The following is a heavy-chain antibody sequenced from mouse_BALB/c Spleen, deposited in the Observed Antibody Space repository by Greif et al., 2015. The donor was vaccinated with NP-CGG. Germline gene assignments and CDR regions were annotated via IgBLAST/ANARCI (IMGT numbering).Heavy chain of an antibody. CDR2: IWAGGST. D-gene: IGHD4-1*01. CDR1: GFSLTSYG. Sequence: QVQLPQSGPGLVAPSQSLSITCTVSGFSLTSYGVHWVRQPPGKGLEWLGVIWAGGSTNYNSALMSRLSISTDNSKSQVFLKMNSLQTDDTAMYYCARGGGTWYFDVWGAGTTVTVAS. J-gene: IGHJ1*01. V-gene: IGHV2-9*02. CDR3: ARGGGTWYFDV.